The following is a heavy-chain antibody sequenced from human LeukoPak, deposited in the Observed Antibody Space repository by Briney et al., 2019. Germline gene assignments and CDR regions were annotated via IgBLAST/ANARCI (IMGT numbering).Heavy chain of an antibody. V-gene: IGHV3-15*01. J-gene: IGHJ4*02. CDR2: IKSKTDGGTT. CDR1: GFTLNNAW. D-gene: IGHD3-22*01. Sequence: GGSLRLSCAASGFTLNNAWMSWVRQAPGKGLEWVGRIKSKTDGGTTDYAAPVKGRFTISRDDSKNTLFLQMNSLKTEDTAVYYCTTPFPRYYDSSGYCHWAQGTLVTVS. CDR3: TTPFPRYYDSSGYCH.